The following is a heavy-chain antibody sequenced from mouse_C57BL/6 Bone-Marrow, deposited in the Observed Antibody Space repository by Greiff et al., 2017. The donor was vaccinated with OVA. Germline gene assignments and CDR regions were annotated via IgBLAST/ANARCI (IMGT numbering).Heavy chain of an antibody. CDR3: ARSRQLRLHYAMDY. J-gene: IGHJ4*01. D-gene: IGHD3-2*02. V-gene: IGHV1-54*01. Sequence: VQLQQSGAELVRPGTSVKVSCKASGYAFTNYLIEWVKQRPGQGLEWIGVINPGSGGTNYNEKFKGKATLTADKSSSTAYMQLSSLTSEDSAVYFCARSRQLRLHYAMDYWGQGTSVTVSS. CDR1: GYAFTNYL. CDR2: INPGSGGT.